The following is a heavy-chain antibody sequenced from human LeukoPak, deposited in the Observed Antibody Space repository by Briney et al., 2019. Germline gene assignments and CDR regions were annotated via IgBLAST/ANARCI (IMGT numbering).Heavy chain of an antibody. CDR1: GFTFSSYS. CDR2: ISSSSTI. V-gene: IGHV3-48*04. J-gene: IGHJ4*02. CDR3: ARAGYDFWSGYDPLDY. D-gene: IGHD3-3*01. Sequence: GGSLRLSCAASGFTFSSYSMNWVRQAPGKGLEWVSYISSSSTIYYADSVKGRFTISRDNAKNSLYLQMNSLRAEDTAVYYCARAGYDFWSGYDPLDYWGQGTLVTVSS.